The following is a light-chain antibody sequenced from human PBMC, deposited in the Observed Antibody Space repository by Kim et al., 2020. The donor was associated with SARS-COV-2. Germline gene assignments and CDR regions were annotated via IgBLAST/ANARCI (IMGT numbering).Light chain of an antibody. CDR2: EDD. V-gene: IGLV6-57*03. CDR3: QSCNRSNVV. J-gene: IGLJ2*01. Sequence: GKTVTIAGTRSSGRIDDNYVQWYQQRPGGVPTAVIYEDDQRPSGVSDRFSGSIDNSSNSASLTISGLKTEDEADYYCQSCNRSNVVFGGGTQLTVL. CDR1: SGRIDDNY.